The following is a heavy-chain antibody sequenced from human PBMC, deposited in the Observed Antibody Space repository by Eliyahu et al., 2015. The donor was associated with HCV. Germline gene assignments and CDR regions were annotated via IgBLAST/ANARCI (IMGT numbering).Heavy chain of an antibody. J-gene: IGHJ4*02. V-gene: IGHV4-4*07. Sequence: QLQLQESGPGLLXPSETLSLTCTVSGXXLNYYSWSWXRQPAGMGLEWIGRIFPSGITDYNPSLKSRVTMSIDTSKNQFSLNLNSVTAADSAVYYCARGSLAPDFWGQGALVTVSS. CDR1: GXXLNYYS. CDR2: IFPSGIT. D-gene: IGHD2-15*01. CDR3: ARGSLAPDF.